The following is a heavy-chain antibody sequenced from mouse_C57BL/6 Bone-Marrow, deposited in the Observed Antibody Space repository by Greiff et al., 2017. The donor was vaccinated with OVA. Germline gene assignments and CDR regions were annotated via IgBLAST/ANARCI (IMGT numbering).Heavy chain of an antibody. Sequence: QVHVKQSGAELARPGASVKLSCKASGYTFTSYGISWVKQRTGQGLEWIGEIYPRSGNTYYNEKFKGKATLTADKSSSTAYMELRSLTSEDSAVYFCARSGYYGRVAYWGQGTLVTVSA. J-gene: IGHJ3*01. CDR3: ARSGYYGRVAY. V-gene: IGHV1-81*01. D-gene: IGHD1-1*01. CDR2: IYPRSGNT. CDR1: GYTFTSYG.